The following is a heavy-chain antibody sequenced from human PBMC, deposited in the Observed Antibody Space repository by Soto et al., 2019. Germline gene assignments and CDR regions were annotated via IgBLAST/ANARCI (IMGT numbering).Heavy chain of an antibody. CDR3: ATRAAYYYDSSAHIDAPAFDI. CDR2: FDPEDGET. J-gene: IGHJ3*02. V-gene: IGHV1-24*01. CDR1: GYTLTELS. D-gene: IGHD3-22*01. Sequence: GASVEVSCKVSGYTLTELSMHWVRQAPGKGLEWMGGFDPEDGETIYSQNFQVRVTMTEDTSTDTAYMELSSLRSEDTAVYYCATRAAYYYDSSAHIDAPAFDIWGQGTMVTVSS.